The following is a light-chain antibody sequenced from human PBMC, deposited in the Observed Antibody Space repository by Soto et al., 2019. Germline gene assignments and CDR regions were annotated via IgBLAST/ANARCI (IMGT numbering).Light chain of an antibody. CDR2: GAS. CDR3: QQYNNWPPAYT. Sequence: EIVMTQSPATLSVSPGERATLSCRASQSVRSNVAWYQQKPGQAPRLVIYGASTRATGIPARFSGSGSGTEFTLTISSLQSEDFAVYYCQQYNNWPPAYTFGQGTKLEIK. CDR1: QSVRSN. J-gene: IGKJ2*01. V-gene: IGKV3-15*01.